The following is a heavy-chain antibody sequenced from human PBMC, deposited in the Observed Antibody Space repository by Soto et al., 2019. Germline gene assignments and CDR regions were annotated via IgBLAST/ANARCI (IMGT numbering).Heavy chain of an antibody. V-gene: IGHV1-69*01. CDR3: ARDEGNNNVAFGI. D-gene: IGHD2-8*01. Sequence: QVQLVQSGTEVKKPGSSVKVSCKASGVTFSTYTISWLRQAPGQGPEWMGGIFPTFGAANYAQKFQGRLTITADESTATAYMELSSLRAEDTAVYYCARDEGNNNVAFGIWGQGTMITVSS. CDR1: GVTFSTYT. CDR2: IFPTFGAA. J-gene: IGHJ3*02.